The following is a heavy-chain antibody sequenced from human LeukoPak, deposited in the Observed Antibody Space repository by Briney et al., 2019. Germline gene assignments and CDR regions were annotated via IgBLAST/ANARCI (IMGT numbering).Heavy chain of an antibody. CDR3: ARESAAVSDGGGHFDY. V-gene: IGHV3-7*01. CDR2: IHQHGSKE. J-gene: IGHJ4*02. D-gene: IGHD5-24*01. CDR1: GFNFRAYW. Sequence: PGGSLRLSCTTSGFNFRAYWMGWVRQAPGKGLEWVANIHQHGSKENYLDSVKGRFTISRDNAKSSIYLQMNSLRAGDTAVYYCARESAAVSDGGGHFDYWGQGTLVTVSS.